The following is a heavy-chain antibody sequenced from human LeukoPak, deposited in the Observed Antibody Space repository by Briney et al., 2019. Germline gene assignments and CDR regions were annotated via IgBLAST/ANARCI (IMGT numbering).Heavy chain of an antibody. CDR1: GYTFTDYY. CDR3: ARDNFLYCSSTTCLFDY. V-gene: IGHV1-2*02. Sequence: ASVKVSCKASGYTFTDYYMHWVRQAPGQGFEGMGWINPNDGDTNYAQKFQGRVTMTRDTSISTAHMEVSRLRSDDTAVYYCARDNFLYCSSTTCLFDYWGQGTLVTVSS. CDR2: INPNDGDT. D-gene: IGHD2-2*01. J-gene: IGHJ4*02.